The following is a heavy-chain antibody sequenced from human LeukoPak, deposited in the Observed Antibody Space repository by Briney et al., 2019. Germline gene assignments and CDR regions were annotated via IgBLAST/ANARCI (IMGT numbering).Heavy chain of an antibody. V-gene: IGHV6-1*01. J-gene: IGHJ3*02. CDR3: ARDPGTTGTSREAFDI. D-gene: IGHD1-1*01. Sequence: SQTLSLTCAISGDSVSSNSAAWNWIRQSPSRGLEWLGRTYYRSKWYNDYAVSVKSRITINPDTSKNQFSLQLNSVTPEDTAVYYCARDPGTTGTSREAFDIWGQGTMVTVSS. CDR2: TYYRSKWYN. CDR1: GDSVSSNSAA.